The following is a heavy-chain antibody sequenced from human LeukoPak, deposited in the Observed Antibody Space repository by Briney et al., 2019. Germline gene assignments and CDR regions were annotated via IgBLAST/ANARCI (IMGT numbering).Heavy chain of an antibody. D-gene: IGHD3-22*01. Sequence: ASVKVSCKASGYTFTSYYMHWVRQAPGQGLEWMGIINPSGGSTSYAQKFQGRVTMTRDTSTSTVYMELSSLRSEDTAVYYCATDKKNYFDSSGYQDAFHIWGQGTMVTVSS. CDR2: INPSGGST. J-gene: IGHJ3*02. CDR3: ATDKKNYFDSSGYQDAFHI. CDR1: GYTFTSYY. V-gene: IGHV1-46*01.